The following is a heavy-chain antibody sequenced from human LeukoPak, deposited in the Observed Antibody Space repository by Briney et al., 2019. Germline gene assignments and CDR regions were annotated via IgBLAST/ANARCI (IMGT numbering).Heavy chain of an antibody. J-gene: IGHJ4*02. CDR3: ARGGYSGYDPFFDY. CDR2: ISSSGSTI. Sequence: KAGGSLRLSCAASGFTFSDYYMSWIRQAPGKGLEWVSYISSSGSTIYYADSVKGRFTISRDNAKNSLYLQMSSLRAEDTAVYYCARGGYSGYDPFFDYWGQGTLVTVSS. CDR1: GFTFSDYY. D-gene: IGHD5-12*01. V-gene: IGHV3-11*01.